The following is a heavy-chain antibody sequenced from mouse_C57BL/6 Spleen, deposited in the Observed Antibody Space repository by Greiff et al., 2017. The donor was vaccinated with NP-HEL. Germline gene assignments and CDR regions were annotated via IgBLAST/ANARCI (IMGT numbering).Heavy chain of an antibody. J-gene: IGHJ4*01. CDR1: GYAFSSYW. CDR2: IYPGGGDT. Sequence: VQLQESGAELVKPGASVKISCKASGYAFSSYWMNWVKQRPGKGLEWIGQIYPGGGDTNYNGKFKGKATLPADTSSSTAYMQLSSLTSEDSAVYFCASPYYYGSSTPYAMYYWGQGTSVTVSS. D-gene: IGHD1-1*01. V-gene: IGHV1-80*01. CDR3: ASPYYYGSSTPYAMYY.